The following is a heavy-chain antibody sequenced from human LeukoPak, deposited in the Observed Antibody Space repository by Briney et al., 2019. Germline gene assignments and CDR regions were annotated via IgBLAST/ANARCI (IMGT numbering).Heavy chain of an antibody. CDR3: TRDPHALDY. V-gene: IGHV3-48*02. CDR2: ITGSSSPI. J-gene: IGHJ4*02. Sequence: GGSLRLSCAASGFTFSTYSMNWVRQAPGKGLEWVSYITGSSSPIYYADSVKGRFTVSRDNAKNSLYPQMNSLRDEDTAVYYCTRDPHALDYWGQGTLVTVSS. CDR1: GFTFSTYS.